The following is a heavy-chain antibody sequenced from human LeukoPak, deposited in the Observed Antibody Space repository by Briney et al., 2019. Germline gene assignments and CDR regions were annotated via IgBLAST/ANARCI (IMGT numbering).Heavy chain of an antibody. V-gene: IGHV3-64D*09. Sequence: GGSLRLSCEASGFTFSNYGMHWVRQAPGKGLEYVSAISSNGGSTYYADSVKGRFTISRDNSKNTLYLQMSSLRAEDTAVYYCVLGYCSSTSCYVAGGFDYWGQGTLVTVSS. CDR1: GFTFSNYG. D-gene: IGHD2-2*01. CDR3: VLGYCSSTSCYVAGGFDY. J-gene: IGHJ4*02. CDR2: ISSNGGST.